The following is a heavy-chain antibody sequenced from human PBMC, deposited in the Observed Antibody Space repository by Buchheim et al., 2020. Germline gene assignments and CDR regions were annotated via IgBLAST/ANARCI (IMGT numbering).Heavy chain of an antibody. CDR2: IKQDGSEK. D-gene: IGHD5-18*01. Sequence: EVQLVESGGGLVQPGGSLRLSCAASGFTFSSYWMSWVRQAPGKGLEWVANIKQDGSEKKYVDSVKGRFIVSRDNAKNSLYLQMSSLRAEDTALYYCARDGGYSYYDYWGQGTL. CDR3: ARDGGYSYYDY. V-gene: IGHV3-7*01. CDR1: GFTFSSYW. J-gene: IGHJ4*02.